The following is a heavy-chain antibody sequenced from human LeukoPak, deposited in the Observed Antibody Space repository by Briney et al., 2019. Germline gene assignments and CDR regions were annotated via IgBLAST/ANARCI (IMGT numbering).Heavy chain of an antibody. CDR2: IYDSGSI. CDR1: GGSISSFY. V-gene: IGHV4-59*08. CDR3: ARGRRAGGGWPFFDS. D-gene: IGHD6-19*01. Sequence: SETLPLTCTVSGGSISSFYWNWIRQPPGKGLEWTGYIYDSGSIIYNPSLKSRVTISLDTSKNQFSVRLSSMTAADTAVYYCARGRRAGGGWPFFDSWGQGTLVSDSS. J-gene: IGHJ4*02.